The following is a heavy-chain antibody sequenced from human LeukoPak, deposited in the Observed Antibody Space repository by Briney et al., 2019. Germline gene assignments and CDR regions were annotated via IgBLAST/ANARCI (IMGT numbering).Heavy chain of an antibody. CDR3: ATENDFWSGRQHNWFDP. CDR2: FDPEDGET. CDR1: GYTLTELS. Sequence: GASVKVSCKVSGYTLTELSMHWVRQAPGKGLEWMGGFDPEDGETIHAQKFQGRVTMTEDTSTDTAYMELSSLRSEDTAVYYCATENDFWSGRQHNWFDPWGQGTLVTVSS. V-gene: IGHV1-24*01. D-gene: IGHD3-3*01. J-gene: IGHJ5*02.